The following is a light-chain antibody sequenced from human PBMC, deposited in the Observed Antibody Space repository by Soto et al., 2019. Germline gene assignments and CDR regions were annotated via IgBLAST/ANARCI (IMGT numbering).Light chain of an antibody. Sequence: QSALTQPASVSGSPGQSITISCTGTSSDVGGYNYVSWYQQHPGKAPKLMIYDVSNRPSGVSNRFSGSKSGNTASLTISGLQAEDEADYCSSYTSSSTFYVFGTGTKLTVL. CDR2: DVS. V-gene: IGLV2-14*01. CDR1: SSDVGGYNY. CDR3: SSYTSSSTFYV. J-gene: IGLJ1*01.